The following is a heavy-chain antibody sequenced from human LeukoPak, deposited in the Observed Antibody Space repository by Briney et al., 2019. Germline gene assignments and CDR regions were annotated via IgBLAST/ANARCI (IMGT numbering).Heavy chain of an antibody. Sequence: GGSLRLSCAASGCTFSSYARSWVRQAPGKGLEWVSAISGSGGSTYYADSVKGRFTISRDNSKNTLYLQMNSLRAEDTAVYYCAKAYSSGWYGHDAFDIWGQGTMVTVSS. CDR1: GCTFSSYA. V-gene: IGHV3-23*01. J-gene: IGHJ3*02. D-gene: IGHD6-19*01. CDR3: AKAYSSGWYGHDAFDI. CDR2: ISGSGGST.